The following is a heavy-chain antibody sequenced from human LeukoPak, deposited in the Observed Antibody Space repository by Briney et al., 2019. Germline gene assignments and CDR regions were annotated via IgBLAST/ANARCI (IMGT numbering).Heavy chain of an antibody. CDR1: GGTFSSYA. Sequence: SVKVSCKASGGTFSSYAISWVRQAPGQGLEWMGGIIPIFGTANYAQKFQGRVTITADESTSTAYMELSSLRSEDTAVYYCARDLAWLTVAGWDFDYWGQGTLVTVSS. V-gene: IGHV1-69*13. CDR2: IIPIFGTA. J-gene: IGHJ4*02. D-gene: IGHD6-19*01. CDR3: ARDLAWLTVAGWDFDY.